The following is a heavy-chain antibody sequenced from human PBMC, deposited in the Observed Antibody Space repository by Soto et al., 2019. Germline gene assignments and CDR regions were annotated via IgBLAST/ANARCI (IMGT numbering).Heavy chain of an antibody. CDR3: SADHPHTAIGWPV. J-gene: IGHJ6*02. CDR1: GFDFGSFG. Sequence: GASVKVSCKASGFDFGSFGIQFLRQTRGRGLEWIGWIVVASGRTNYARQFQGRVAFSRDMSSTTAYMDLYDLKSDETAVYFCSADHPHTAIGWPVWGQGTTVTVSS. V-gene: IGHV1-58*02. CDR2: IVVASGRT.